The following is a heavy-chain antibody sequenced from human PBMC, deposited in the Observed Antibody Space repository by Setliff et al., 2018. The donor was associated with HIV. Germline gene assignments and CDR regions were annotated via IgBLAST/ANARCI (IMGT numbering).Heavy chain of an antibody. V-gene: IGHV1-69*10. Sequence: ASVKVSCKASGGTFSNYAITWVRQAPGQGLEWMGGIIPMFGIANHAQKFQGRVTITADTSTGTAYMELSSLRSEDTAVYYCARAYSSVVIKYMDVWGKGTTVTVSS. D-gene: IGHD3-22*01. J-gene: IGHJ6*03. CDR3: ARAYSSVVIKYMDV. CDR2: IIPMFGIA. CDR1: GGTFSNYA.